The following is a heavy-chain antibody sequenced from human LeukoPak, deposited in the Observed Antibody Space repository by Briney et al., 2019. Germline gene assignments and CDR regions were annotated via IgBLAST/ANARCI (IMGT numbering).Heavy chain of an antibody. V-gene: IGHV3-30*04. D-gene: IGHD5-18*01. CDR2: ISYDGSNK. Sequence: PGRSLRLSCAASGFTFSGYAIHWVRQAPGKGLEWVAVISYDGSNKFYADSVKGRFTISRDNSNNTLYLQMNSLRAEDTAIYYCARVGRGYSFKVYYFDYWDQGTLVTVSS. J-gene: IGHJ4*02. CDR1: GFTFSGYA. CDR3: ARVGRGYSFKVYYFDY.